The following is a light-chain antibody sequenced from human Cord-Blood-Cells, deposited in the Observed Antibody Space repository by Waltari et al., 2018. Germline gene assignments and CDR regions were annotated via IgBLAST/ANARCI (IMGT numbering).Light chain of an antibody. CDR3: QQSYSTPWT. J-gene: IGKJ1*01. Sequence: IQMTHSPSSLSASLADRVSITSRSRQSLSSYFNWYQQKPGKAPQLLLYAASSLQSGVPSRFSGSGSGTDFTLTISSLQPEDFATDYCQQSYSTPWTFGQGTKVEIK. CDR1: QSLSSY. CDR2: AAS. V-gene: IGKV1-39*01.